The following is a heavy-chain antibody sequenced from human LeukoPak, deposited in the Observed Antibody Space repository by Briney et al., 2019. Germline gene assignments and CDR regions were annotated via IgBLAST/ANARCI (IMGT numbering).Heavy chain of an antibody. CDR2: IKQDGNEK. CDR1: GFTFSNAW. Sequence: GGSLRLSCAASGFTFSNAWMSWVRQAPGKGLEWVANIKQDGNEKYYVDSVKGRFTISRDNAKNSLYLQMNSLRAEDTAVYYCASFGSGSYYTNLDYWGQGTLVTVSS. D-gene: IGHD3-10*01. J-gene: IGHJ4*02. V-gene: IGHV3-7*01. CDR3: ASFGSGSYYTNLDY.